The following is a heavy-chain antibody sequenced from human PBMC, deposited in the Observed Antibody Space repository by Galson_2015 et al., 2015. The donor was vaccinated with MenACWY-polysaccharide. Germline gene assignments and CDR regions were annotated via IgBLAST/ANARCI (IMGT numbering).Heavy chain of an antibody. CDR3: ASSTGGYSSGGQIDA. CDR2: IYYSGST. V-gene: IGHV4-59*01. CDR1: GGSLTAYY. J-gene: IGHJ5*02. D-gene: IGHD5-18*01. Sequence: ETLSLTCSVSGGSLTAYYWAWIRQPPGKGLEWIGCIYYSGSTKYSPSLNSRVTISVDTSNNQFSLKLSSVTAADTAVYYCASSTGGYSSGGQIDAWGQGSLVTVSS.